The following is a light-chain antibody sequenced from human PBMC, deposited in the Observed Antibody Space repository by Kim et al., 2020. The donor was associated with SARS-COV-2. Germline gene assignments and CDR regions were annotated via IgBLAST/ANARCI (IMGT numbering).Light chain of an antibody. CDR3: QHYGSPTLT. Sequence: EIVLTQSPGTLSLSPGERATLSCRASPSVSNTYVAWYQQKPGQAPRLLIYDTSSRATGIADRFSGSGSGTDFTLTISRLEPEDFAVFYCQHYGSPTLTFGGGTKLEIK. J-gene: IGKJ4*01. CDR2: DTS. V-gene: IGKV3-20*01. CDR1: PSVSNTY.